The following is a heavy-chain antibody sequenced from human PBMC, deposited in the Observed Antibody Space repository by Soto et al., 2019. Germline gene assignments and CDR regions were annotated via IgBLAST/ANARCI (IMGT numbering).Heavy chain of an antibody. J-gene: IGHJ6*02. V-gene: IGHV4-31*11. CDR1: GGSISSGGYY. CDR2: IFYSGAT. Sequence: QVQLQESGPGLVKPSETLSLTCVVSGGSISSGGYYWSWIRQHPGQGLEWIGHIFYSGATYYNPSLKSRVTIAVDTSKDQFSLGLSSMAAADTAVYYCARESGSMVGGVIQPYFYAGLDVWGHGTTVTVSS. D-gene: IGHD3-10*01. CDR3: ARESGSMVGGVIQPYFYAGLDV.